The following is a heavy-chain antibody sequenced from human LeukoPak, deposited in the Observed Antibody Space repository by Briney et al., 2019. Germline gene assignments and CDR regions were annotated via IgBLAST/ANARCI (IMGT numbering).Heavy chain of an antibody. V-gene: IGHV1-69*05. Sequence: SVKVSCKASGGTFSSYAISWVRQAPGQGLGWMGGIIPIFGTANYAQKFQGRVTITTDESTSTAYMELSSLRSEDTAVYYCARDTVYSSSWSYNWFDPWGQGTLVTVSS. CDR2: IIPIFGTA. CDR3: ARDTVYSSSWSYNWFDP. CDR1: GGTFSSYA. J-gene: IGHJ5*02. D-gene: IGHD6-13*01.